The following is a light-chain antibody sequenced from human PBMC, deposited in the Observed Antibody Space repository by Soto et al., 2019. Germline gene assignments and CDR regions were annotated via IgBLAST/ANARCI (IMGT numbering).Light chain of an antibody. J-gene: IGLJ3*02. CDR2: EVS. CDR3: SSYTSSGTQV. Sequence: QSALTQPASVSGSPGQSITISCIGTSSDVGGYNYVSWYQQHPGKVPKLMIYEVSNRPSGVSNRFSGSKSGNTASLTISGLQAEDEADYYCSSYTSSGTQVFGGGNKLTVL. V-gene: IGLV2-14*01. CDR1: SSDVGGYNY.